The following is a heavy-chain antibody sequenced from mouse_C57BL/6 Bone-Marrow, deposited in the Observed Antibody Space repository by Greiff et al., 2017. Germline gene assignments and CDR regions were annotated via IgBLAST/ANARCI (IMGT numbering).Heavy chain of an antibody. Sequence: EVQLQQSGPVLVKPGASLKMSCKASGYPLPDYYMNGVKQSHGKSLRWMGVINPYNGGTSSTRKLKGKATLTVDKSSSTAYMELNSLTSEDSAVYYCASEGGYDYEEGIYAMDYWGQGTSVTVSS. J-gene: IGHJ4*01. CDR2: INPYNGGT. CDR3: ASEGGYDYEEGIYAMDY. V-gene: IGHV1-19*01. CDR1: GYPLPDYY. D-gene: IGHD2-4*01.